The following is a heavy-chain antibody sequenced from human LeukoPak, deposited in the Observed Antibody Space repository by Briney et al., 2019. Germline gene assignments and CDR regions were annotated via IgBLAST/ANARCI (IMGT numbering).Heavy chain of an antibody. D-gene: IGHD3-3*01. Sequence: SETLSLTCTVSGGSISSYYWSWIRQPPGKGLEWIGYIYYSGSTNYNPSLKSRVTISVDTSKNQFSLKLSSVTAADTAVYYCAGDRSNYFWSGYYGFDYWGQGTLVTVSS. CDR3: AGDRSNYFWSGYYGFDY. J-gene: IGHJ4*02. CDR1: GGSISSYY. V-gene: IGHV4-59*01. CDR2: IYYSGST.